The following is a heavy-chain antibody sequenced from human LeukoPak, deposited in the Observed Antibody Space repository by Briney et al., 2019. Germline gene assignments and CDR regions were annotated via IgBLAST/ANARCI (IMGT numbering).Heavy chain of an antibody. CDR2: ISSSGSTI. CDR3: ARVASSSWYERDY. D-gene: IGHD6-13*01. J-gene: IGHJ4*02. Sequence: GGSLRLSCAASGFTFSDYYMSWIRQAPGKGLEWVSYISSSGSTIYYADSVKGRFTISRDNAKNSLYLQMNSLRAEDTAVYYCARVASSSWYERDYWGQGTLVTVSS. CDR1: GFTFSDYY. V-gene: IGHV3-11*01.